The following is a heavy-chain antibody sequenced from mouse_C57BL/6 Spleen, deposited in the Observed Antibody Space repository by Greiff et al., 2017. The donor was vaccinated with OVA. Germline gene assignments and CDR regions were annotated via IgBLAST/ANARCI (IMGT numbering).Heavy chain of an antibody. V-gene: IGHV5-17*01. CDR2: ISSGSSTI. J-gene: IGHJ2*01. CDR1: GFTFSDYG. D-gene: IGHD1-1*02. CDR3: ARGKDYAYYFDY. Sequence: EVKLVESGGGLVKPGGSLKLSCAASGFTFSDYGMHWVRQAPEKGLEWVAYISSGSSTIYYADTVTGRFTISRDNAKNTLFLQMTSLRSEDTAMYYCARGKDYAYYFDYWGQGTTLTVSS.